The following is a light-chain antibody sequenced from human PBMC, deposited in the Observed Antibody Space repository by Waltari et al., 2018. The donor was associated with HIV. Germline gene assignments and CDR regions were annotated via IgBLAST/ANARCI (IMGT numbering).Light chain of an antibody. Sequence: DIQTTQSPSSLSASVGDRVTITCRASQGIRNNLGWFQQKPGKAPQRLIFGASSLHPGVPSRFSGSGSGTEFTLTISSLQPEDFATYYCLQHNNYPRTFGRGTKVEIK. CDR2: GAS. V-gene: IGKV1-17*01. J-gene: IGKJ1*01. CDR1: QGIRNN. CDR3: LQHNNYPRT.